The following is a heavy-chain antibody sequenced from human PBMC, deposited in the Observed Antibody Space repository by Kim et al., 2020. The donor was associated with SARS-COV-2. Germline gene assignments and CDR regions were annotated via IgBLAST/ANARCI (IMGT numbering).Heavy chain of an antibody. V-gene: IGHV1-3*01. Sequence: TFQGRVTVTRDTSASTAYMELSSLRSEDTAVYYCARFFLSYYYYYGMDVWGQGTTVTVSS. D-gene: IGHD3-3*01. CDR3: ARFFLSYYYYYGMDV. J-gene: IGHJ6*02.